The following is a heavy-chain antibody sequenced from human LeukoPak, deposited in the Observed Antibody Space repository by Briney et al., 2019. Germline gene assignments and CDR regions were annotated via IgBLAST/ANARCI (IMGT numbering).Heavy chain of an antibody. CDR2: IYTSGST. CDR1: GYSISSGYY. J-gene: IGHJ3*02. CDR3: ARTTLLYSDWSPDAFDI. V-gene: IGHV4-4*07. D-gene: IGHD3-9*01. Sequence: SETLSLTCTVSGYSISSGYYWGWIRPPAGKGLEWIGRIYTSGSTNYNPSLKSRVTMSIDTSKNQFSLRLRSVIAADTAVYYCARTTLLYSDWSPDAFDIWGQGTMVTVSS.